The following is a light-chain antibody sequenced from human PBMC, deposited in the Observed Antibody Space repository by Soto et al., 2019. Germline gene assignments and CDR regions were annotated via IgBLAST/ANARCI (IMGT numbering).Light chain of an antibody. J-gene: IGKJ1*01. V-gene: IGKV3-20*01. CDR1: QNIRGNE. Sequence: EVVLTQSPGTLSLSPGERATLSCRASQNIRGNELAWYQQKPGQAPRLLIYRGCSRSTGIPDRLSGRGYGTDFTLTIYRLEPEEFEVYYRQDYGTSAPWTFGQGTKVEIK. CDR2: RGC. CDR3: QDYGTSAPWT.